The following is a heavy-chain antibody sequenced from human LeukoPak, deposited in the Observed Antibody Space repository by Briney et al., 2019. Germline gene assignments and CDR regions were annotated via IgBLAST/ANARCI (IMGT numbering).Heavy chain of an antibody. CDR3: AKMKTYYYDSSGYYRDAFDI. CDR2: ISGSGDST. V-gene: IGHV3-23*01. D-gene: IGHD3-22*01. CDR1: GFTFSTYA. J-gene: IGHJ3*02. Sequence: PGGSLRPSCAASGFTFSTYAMSWVRQAPGKGLEWVSAISGSGDSTYYADSVKGRFTISRDNSKNTLYLQMNSLRAEDMAVYYCAKMKTYYYDSSGYYRDAFDIWGQGTMVTVS.